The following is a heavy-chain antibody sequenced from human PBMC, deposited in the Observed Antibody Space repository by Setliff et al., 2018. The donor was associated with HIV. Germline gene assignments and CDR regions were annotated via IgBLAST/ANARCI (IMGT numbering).Heavy chain of an antibody. V-gene: IGHV1-69-2*01. D-gene: IGHD6-19*01. CDR2: VDPEDGET. CDR1: GYTFTDYY. Sequence: GASVKVSCKASGYTFTDYYMHWVQQAPGKGLAWMGRVDPEDGETIYAEKFQGRVTITADTSTDTAYMELSSLRSEDTAVYCCATGPPLSSGWSQGAFDIWGQGTMVTVSS. CDR3: ATGPPLSSGWSQGAFDI. J-gene: IGHJ3*02.